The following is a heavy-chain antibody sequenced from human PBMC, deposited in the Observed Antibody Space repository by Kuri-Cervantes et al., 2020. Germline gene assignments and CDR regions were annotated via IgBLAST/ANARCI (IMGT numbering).Heavy chain of an antibody. J-gene: IGHJ4*02. V-gene: IGHV4-38-2*02. Sequence: SGPTLVKPTQTLTLTCTFSGFSLSTSGVGVGWIRQPPGKGLEWIGSIYHSGSTYYNPSLKSRVTISVDTSKNQFSLKLSSVTAADTAVYYCARVFGRRRSGTFDYWGQGTQVTVSS. CDR1: GFSLSTSGV. CDR2: IYHSGST. CDR3: ARVFGRRRSGTFDY. D-gene: IGHD1-7*01.